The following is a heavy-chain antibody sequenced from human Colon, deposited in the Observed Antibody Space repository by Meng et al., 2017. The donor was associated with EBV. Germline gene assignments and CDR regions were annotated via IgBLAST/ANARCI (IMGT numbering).Heavy chain of an antibody. CDR3: MRDLLVLEKNEV. Sequence: VQVREMGPERGKPSNTLSLSCACAGGSISSSDEWGWCLQSPEKGLEWIGEIFHSGLTNYNPSLHSRVTISVDKSKNQFSLEVTSVTAADTAIYYCMRDLLVLEKNEVWGRGTLVTVSS. CDR1: GGSISSSDE. V-gene: IGHV4-4*02. D-gene: IGHD1-1*01. CDR2: IFHSGLT. J-gene: IGHJ2*01.